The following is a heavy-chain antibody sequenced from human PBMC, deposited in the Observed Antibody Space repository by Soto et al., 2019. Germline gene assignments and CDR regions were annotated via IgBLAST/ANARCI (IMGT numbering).Heavy chain of an antibody. CDR1: GDSVTSHY. CDR3: AASSGTALYTL. D-gene: IGHD6-13*01. V-gene: IGHV4-59*02. CDR2: MHYTGFS. J-gene: IGHJ4*02. Sequence: SETLSLTCSFSGDSVTSHYLTWIRQSPEMGLEWIGYMHYTGFSHYNPSLKSRLTISVDRSKNQFTLQLASVTVADTAIYYCAASSGTALYTLWGQGTQVTVSS.